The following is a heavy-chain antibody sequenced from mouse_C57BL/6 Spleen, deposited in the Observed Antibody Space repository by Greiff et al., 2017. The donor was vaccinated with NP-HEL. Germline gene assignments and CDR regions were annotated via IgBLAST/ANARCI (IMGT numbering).Heavy chain of an antibody. CDR3: ARAPIYYDYDEGYAMDY. CDR1: GFSLTSYA. CDR2: IWTGGGT. V-gene: IGHV2-9-1*01. J-gene: IGHJ4*01. Sequence: VHLVESGPGLVAPSQSLSITCTVSGFSLTSYAISWVRQPPGKGLEWLGVIWTGGGTNYNSALKSRLSISKDNSKSQVFLKMNSLQTDDTARYYCARAPIYYDYDEGYAMDYWGQGTSVTVSS. D-gene: IGHD2-4*01.